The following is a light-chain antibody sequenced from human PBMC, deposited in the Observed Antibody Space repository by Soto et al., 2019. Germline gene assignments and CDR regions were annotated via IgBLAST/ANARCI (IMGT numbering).Light chain of an antibody. Sequence: MTQSPLSLSASVGDRVTITCRASQSITTWLAWYQQKPGKAPKLLIYDASSLESGVPSRFSGSGSGTEFTLTISSLQPDDFATYYCQQYNDYWTFGQGTKVDIK. CDR2: DAS. J-gene: IGKJ1*01. CDR1: QSITTW. CDR3: QQYNDYWT. V-gene: IGKV1-5*01.